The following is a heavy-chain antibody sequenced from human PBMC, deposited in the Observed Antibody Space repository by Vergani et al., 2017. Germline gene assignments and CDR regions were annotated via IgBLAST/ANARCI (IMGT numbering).Heavy chain of an antibody. CDR1: GFKFSNFG. D-gene: IGHD1-1*01. CDR2: ISYNGGNQ. J-gene: IGHJ4*02. V-gene: IGHV3-33*05. CDR3: AKFPLNITTPDRGDF. Sequence: QVQLVESGGNLVQPGRSLRLSCAAAGFKFSNFGMHWVRQVPGKGLEWVAFISYNGGNQYYADSVQGRCTISRDNTKNILYLQMSSLRVEDTALYYCAKFPLNITTPDRGDFWGQGSLVTVSS.